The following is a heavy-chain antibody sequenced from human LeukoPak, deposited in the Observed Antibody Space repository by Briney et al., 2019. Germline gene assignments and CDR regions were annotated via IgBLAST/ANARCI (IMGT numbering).Heavy chain of an antibody. J-gene: IGHJ4*02. D-gene: IGHD3-22*01. CDR3: ARDYTMIRYYFDY. Sequence: PGGSLRLSCAASGFTFSSYSMNWVRQAPGKGLEWVSSISSSGSYIYYADPVKGRFTISRDNAKNSLYLQMNSLRAEDTAVYYCARDYTMIRYYFDYWGQGTLVTVSS. CDR2: ISSSGSYI. CDR1: GFTFSSYS. V-gene: IGHV3-21*01.